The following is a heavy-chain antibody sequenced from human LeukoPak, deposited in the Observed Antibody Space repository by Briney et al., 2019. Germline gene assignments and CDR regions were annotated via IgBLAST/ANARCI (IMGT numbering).Heavy chain of an antibody. J-gene: IGHJ5*02. D-gene: IGHD3-16*02. CDR1: GFTFSSYW. V-gene: IGHV4/OR15-8*02. CDR2: MYHSGNT. CDR3: AREYRSGAPFDP. Sequence: PGGSLRLSCAASGFTFSSYWMSWVRQAPGKGLEWIGSMYHSGNTYYNPSLKSRVTISIEKSKNQFSLNLTSVTAADTAVYYCAREYRSGAPFDPWGQGTLVTVSS.